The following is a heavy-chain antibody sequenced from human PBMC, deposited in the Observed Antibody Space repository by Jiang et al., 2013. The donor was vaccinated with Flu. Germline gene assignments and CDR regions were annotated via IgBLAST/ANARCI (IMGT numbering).Heavy chain of an antibody. CDR3: AHRLLDYDNIGYPFDY. CDR2: IYWDDNK. J-gene: IGHJ4*02. CDR1: GFSLSVGGVG. V-gene: IGHV2-5*02. D-gene: IGHD3-22*01. Sequence: TQTLTLTCTFSGFSLSVGGVGVGWIRQPPGKALEWLAVIYWDDNKHYSPSLRNRLSINKDTSKNQVVLTVTNVDPVDTGTYFCAHRLLDYDNIGYPFDYWGQGTPVTVSS.